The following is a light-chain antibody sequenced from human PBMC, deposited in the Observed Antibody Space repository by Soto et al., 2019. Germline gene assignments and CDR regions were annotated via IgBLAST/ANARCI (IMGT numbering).Light chain of an antibody. CDR1: QSVTTY. Sequence: EIVLTQSPATLSLSPGERATLSCRASQSVTTYLAWYQQKPGQAPRLLMYDVSKRATGIPARFSGSGSGTDFTLTISSLEPEDFGVYYCQQRSNSYTFGQGTKLEVK. CDR3: QQRSNSYT. CDR2: DVS. V-gene: IGKV3-11*01. J-gene: IGKJ2*01.